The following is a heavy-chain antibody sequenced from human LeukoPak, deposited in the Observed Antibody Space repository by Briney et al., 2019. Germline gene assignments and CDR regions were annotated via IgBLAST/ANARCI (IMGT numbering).Heavy chain of an antibody. CDR2: ISYDGSNK. V-gene: IGHV3-30*04. Sequence: GGSLRLSCAASGFTFSSYAMHWVRQAPGKGLEWVAVISYDGSNKYYADSVKGRFTISRDNAKNSLYLQMNSLRAEDTAVYYCARWGRDIVVVPAASSAYYYYYYMDVWGKGTTVTISS. D-gene: IGHD2-2*01. J-gene: IGHJ6*03. CDR3: ARWGRDIVVVPAASSAYYYYYYMDV. CDR1: GFTFSSYA.